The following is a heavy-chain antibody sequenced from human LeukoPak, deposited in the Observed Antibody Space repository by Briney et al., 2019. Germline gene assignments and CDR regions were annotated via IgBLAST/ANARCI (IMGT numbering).Heavy chain of an antibody. CDR2: IYYSGNT. CDR1: GDSIGSFY. J-gene: IGHJ4*02. CDR3: ARESQEKYYFDY. Sequence: SETLSLTCTVSGDSIGSFYWSWIRHPPGKGLEWIGNIYYSGNTNYNPSLKSRVTISVDTSKNQFSLKLSSVTAADTAVYYCARESQEKYYFDYWGQGTLVTVSS. D-gene: IGHD5-24*01. V-gene: IGHV4-59*12.